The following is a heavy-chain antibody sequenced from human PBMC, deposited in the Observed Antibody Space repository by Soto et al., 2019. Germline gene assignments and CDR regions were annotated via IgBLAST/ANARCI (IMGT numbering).Heavy chain of an antibody. D-gene: IGHD1-26*01. V-gene: IGHV3-48*02. CDR2: ISSSSSTI. CDR1: GFTFSSYS. CDR3: ARGLSGNYGVDY. J-gene: IGHJ4*02. Sequence: GGSLRLSCAASGFTFSSYSMNWVRQAPGKGLEWVSYISSSSSTIYYADSVKGRFTISRDNAKNTVHLQMNSLREEDTGVYYCARGLSGNYGVDYWGQGSLVTVSS.